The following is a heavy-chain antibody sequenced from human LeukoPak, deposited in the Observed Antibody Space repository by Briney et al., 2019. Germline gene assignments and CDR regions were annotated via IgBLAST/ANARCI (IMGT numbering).Heavy chain of an antibody. CDR2: ISGSGGST. V-gene: IGHV3-23*01. J-gene: IGHJ4*02. CDR3: AKAPQWLVSPHYFDY. CDR1: GFTFSSYA. Sequence: GGSLRLYCAACGFTFSSYAMSWVRQAPGKGLEWVSAISGSGGSTYYADSVKGRFTISRDNSKNTLYLQMNSLRAEDTAVYYCAKAPQWLVSPHYFDYWGQGTLVTVSS. D-gene: IGHD6-19*01.